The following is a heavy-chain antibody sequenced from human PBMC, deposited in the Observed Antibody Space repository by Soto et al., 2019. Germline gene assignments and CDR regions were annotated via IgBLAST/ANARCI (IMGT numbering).Heavy chain of an antibody. D-gene: IGHD7-27*01. Sequence: QVQLVQSGAEVKKPGSSVKVSCKASGGTFMTYTISWVRQAPGQGLEWMGGITLVFGTANYAQKFQGRVTITADESTGTVSRELGGLRSEDTAVYYCARGGGAPGAFDHWGQGTLVSVPS. CDR2: ITLVFGTA. V-gene: IGHV1-69*01. CDR1: GGTFMTYT. J-gene: IGHJ4*02. CDR3: ARGGGAPGAFDH.